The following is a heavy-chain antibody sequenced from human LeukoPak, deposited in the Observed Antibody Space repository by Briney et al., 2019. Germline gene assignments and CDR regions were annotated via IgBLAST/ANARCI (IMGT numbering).Heavy chain of an antibody. V-gene: IGHV1-2*02. CDR1: GYTFTGYY. CDR3: ARDYLGIAAAGGWFDP. CDR2: INPNSGGT. D-gene: IGHD6-13*01. Sequence: ASVKVSCKASGYTFTGYYMHWVRQAPGQGLEWMGWINPNSGGTNYAQKFQGRVTMTRDTSISTAYMELRSLRSDDTAVYYCARDYLGIAAAGGWFDPWGQGTLVTVSS. J-gene: IGHJ5*02.